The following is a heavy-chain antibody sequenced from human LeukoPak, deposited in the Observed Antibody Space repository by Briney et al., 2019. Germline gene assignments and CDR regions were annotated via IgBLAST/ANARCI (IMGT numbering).Heavy chain of an antibody. CDR1: GFTVSSNY. J-gene: IGHJ4*02. V-gene: IGHV3-53*01. CDR2: IYSGGRT. CDR3: ARDPRVRGYSSGYAD. Sequence: GGSLRLSCAASGFTVSSNYMSWDRQAPGKGLEWVSVIYSGGRTFYADSVKGRFTISRDHSKNTLYLQMNSLSVEDTAVYYCARDPRVRGYSSGYADWGQGTLVTVSS. D-gene: IGHD5-18*01.